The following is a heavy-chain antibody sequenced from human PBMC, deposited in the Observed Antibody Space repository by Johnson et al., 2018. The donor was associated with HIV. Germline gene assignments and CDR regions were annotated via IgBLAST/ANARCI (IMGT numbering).Heavy chain of an antibody. CDR2: IHWNGGST. V-gene: IGHV3-20*04. J-gene: IGHJ3*02. CDR1: GFTFRSYG. Sequence: QLVESGGGVVQPGRSLRLSCAASGFTFRSYGMHWVRQAPGKGLEWVSGIHWNGGSTGYADSVKGRFTISRDNAKKSLYLQMNSLRAEDTALYYCARGGDYYDSSGYNAFDIWGQGTMVIVSS. CDR3: ARGGDYYDSSGYNAFDI. D-gene: IGHD3-22*01.